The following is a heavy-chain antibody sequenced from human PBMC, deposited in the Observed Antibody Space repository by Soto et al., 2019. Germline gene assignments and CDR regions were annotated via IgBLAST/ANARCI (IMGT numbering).Heavy chain of an antibody. V-gene: IGHV3-23*01. CDR3: AKDKERQQLHPYYFDY. CDR1: GFTFSSYA. J-gene: IGHJ4*02. D-gene: IGHD6-13*01. CDR2: ISGSGGST. Sequence: GGSLRLSCAASGFTFSSYAMSWVRQAPGKGLEWVSAISGSGGSTYYADSAKGRFTISRDNSKNTLYLQMNSLRAEDTAVYYCAKDKERQQLHPYYFDYWGQGTLVTVSS.